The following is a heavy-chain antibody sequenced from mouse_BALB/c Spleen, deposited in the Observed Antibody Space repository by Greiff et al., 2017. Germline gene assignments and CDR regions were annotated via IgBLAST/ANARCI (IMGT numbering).Heavy chain of an antibody. D-gene: IGHD2-14*01. V-gene: IGHV3-8*02. CDR2: ISYSGST. Sequence: EVKVVESGPSLVKPSQTLSLTCSVTGDSITSGYWNWIRKFPGNKLEYMGYISYSGSTYYNPSLKSRISITRDTSKNQFFLQLNSVTTEDTATYYCARLYRYDGALYYYAMDYWGQGTSVTVSS. CDR1: GDSITSGY. J-gene: IGHJ4*01. CDR3: ARLYRYDGALYYYAMDY.